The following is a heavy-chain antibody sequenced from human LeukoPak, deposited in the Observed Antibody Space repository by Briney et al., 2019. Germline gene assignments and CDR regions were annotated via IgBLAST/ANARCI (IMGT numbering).Heavy chain of an antibody. CDR3: AKRPAASYYYYYYMDV. V-gene: IGHV3-30*02. Sequence: PGGSLRLSCAASGFTFSSYGMHWVRQAPGKGLEWVAFIRYDGSNKYYADSVKGRFTISRDNSKNTLYLQMNSLRAEDTAVYYCAKRPAASYYYYYYMDVWGKGTTVTVSS. CDR1: GFTFSSYG. J-gene: IGHJ6*03. D-gene: IGHD2-15*01. CDR2: IRYDGSNK.